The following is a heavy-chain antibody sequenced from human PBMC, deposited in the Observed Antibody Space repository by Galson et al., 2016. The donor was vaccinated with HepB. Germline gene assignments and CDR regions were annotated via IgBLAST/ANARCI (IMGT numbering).Heavy chain of an antibody. V-gene: IGHV4-59*01. CDR2: IYSSGTT. D-gene: IGHD1-26*01. Sequence: ETLSLTCTVSGGSIRSYYWIWIRQPPGKGLEYIGYIYSSGTTNYNPSLKSRVTMSVDSSKNQFSLRLNSVTAADTAIYYCARDLGATEYWGQGALVTVSS. CDR1: GGSIRSYY. J-gene: IGHJ4*02. CDR3: ARDLGATEY.